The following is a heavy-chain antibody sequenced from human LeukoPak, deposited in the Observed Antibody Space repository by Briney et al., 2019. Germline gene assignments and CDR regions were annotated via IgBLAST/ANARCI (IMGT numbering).Heavy chain of an antibody. CDR3: AKEVDSFDM. CDR2: ISYNGNDK. Sequence: GGSLRLSCAASGFTFSSYAMHWVRQAPGKGLEWAAFISYNGNDKLYADSVKGRFTISRDNSKNMLFLQMNSLRAEDTAVYYCAKEVDSFDMWGQGTMVTVSS. V-gene: IGHV3-30*18. CDR1: GFTFSSYA. J-gene: IGHJ3*02.